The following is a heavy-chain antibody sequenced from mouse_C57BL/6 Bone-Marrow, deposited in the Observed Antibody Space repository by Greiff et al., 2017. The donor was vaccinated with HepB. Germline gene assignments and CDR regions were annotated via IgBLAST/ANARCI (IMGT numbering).Heavy chain of an antibody. CDR1: GYAFTNYL. V-gene: IGHV1-54*01. CDR3: ARIRYDYDEDY. CDR2: INPGSGGT. J-gene: IGHJ2*01. Sequence: QVQLKESGAELVRPGTSVKVSCKASGYAFTNYLIEWVKQRPGQGLEWIGVINPGSGGTNYNEKFKGKATLTADKSSSTAYMQLSSLTSEDSAVYFCARIRYDYDEDYWGQGTTLTVSS. D-gene: IGHD2-4*01.